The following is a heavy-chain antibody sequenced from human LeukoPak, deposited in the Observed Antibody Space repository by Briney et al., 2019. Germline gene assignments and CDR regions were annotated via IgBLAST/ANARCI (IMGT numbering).Heavy chain of an antibody. CDR3: ASSSMVRGIITSNDY. CDR2: IYSGGST. Sequence: GGSLRLSCAASGFTVSSNYMSWVRQVPGKGLEWVSVIYSGGSTYYADSVKGRFTISRDNSKNTLYLQINSLRAEDTAVYYCASSSMVRGIITSNDYWGQGTLVTVSS. J-gene: IGHJ4*02. V-gene: IGHV3-53*01. CDR1: GFTVSSNY. D-gene: IGHD3-10*01.